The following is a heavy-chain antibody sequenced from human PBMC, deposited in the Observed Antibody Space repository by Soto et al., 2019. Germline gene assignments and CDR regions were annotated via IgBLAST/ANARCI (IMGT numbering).Heavy chain of an antibody. Sequence: PSETLSLTCAVYGGSFSGYYWSWIRQPPGKGLEWIGEINHSGSTNYNPSLKSRVTISVDTSKNQFSLRLSSVTAADTAVYYCARFRGVRGYNYYYYYYGMDVWGQGTTVTVSS. CDR1: GGSFSGYY. J-gene: IGHJ6*02. CDR2: INHSGST. CDR3: ARFRGVRGYNYYYYYYGMDV. V-gene: IGHV4-34*01. D-gene: IGHD5-12*01.